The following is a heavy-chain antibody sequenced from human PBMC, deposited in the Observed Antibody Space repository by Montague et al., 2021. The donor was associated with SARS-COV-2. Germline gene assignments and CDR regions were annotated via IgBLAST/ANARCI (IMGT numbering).Heavy chain of an antibody. D-gene: IGHD2-15*01. CDR2: IYYSGST. CDR1: GGSISSYY. V-gene: IGHV4-59*01. CDR3: AGALYCSGGSCYPNWFDP. J-gene: IGHJ5*02. Sequence: SETLSLTCTVSGGSISSYYWSWIRQPPGKGLEWIGYIYYSGSTNXXPSLKSRVTISVDTSKNQFSLKLSSVTAADTAAYYCAGALYCSGGSCYPNWFDPWGQGTLVTVSS.